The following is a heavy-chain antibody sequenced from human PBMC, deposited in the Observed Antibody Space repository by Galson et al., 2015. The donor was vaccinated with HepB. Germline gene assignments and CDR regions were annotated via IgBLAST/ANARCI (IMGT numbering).Heavy chain of an antibody. D-gene: IGHD3-9*01. CDR2: INPDNGGA. Sequence: SVKVSCKASGYTFTDYYMHWVRQAPGQGLEWMGWINPDNGGATYAQKFKGWPSLTNDTSTSTAYMEMRRLRSDDTGIYYCVRSQMRYFDWLRIDYHYYAMDVWGQGTRITVSS. CDR3: VRSQMRYFDWLRIDYHYYAMDV. CDR1: GYTFTDYY. V-gene: IGHV1-2*04. J-gene: IGHJ6*02.